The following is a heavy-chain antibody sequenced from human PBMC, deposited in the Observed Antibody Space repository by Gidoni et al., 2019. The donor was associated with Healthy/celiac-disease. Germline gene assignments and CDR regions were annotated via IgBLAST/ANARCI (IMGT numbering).Heavy chain of an antibody. CDR3: ARETTAFDY. J-gene: IGHJ4*02. D-gene: IGHD4-17*01. Sequence: QVQLVQSGAEVKKPGSSVKVSCKASGATFSSYAISWVRPAPGQGLEWRGGIIPIFGTANYAQKFQGRVTITADESTSTAYMELSSLRSQDTAVYYCARETTAFDYWGQGTLVTVSS. V-gene: IGHV1-69*01. CDR1: GATFSSYA. CDR2: IIPIFGTA.